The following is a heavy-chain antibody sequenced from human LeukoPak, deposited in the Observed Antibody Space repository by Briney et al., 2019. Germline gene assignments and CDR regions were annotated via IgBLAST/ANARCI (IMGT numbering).Heavy chain of an antibody. J-gene: IGHJ4*02. Sequence: GGSLRLSCAACGFTFSSYDMHWVRQATGKGLEWVSAISGSGGSTYYADSVKGRFTISRDNSKNTLYLQMNSLRAEDTAVYYCAKDEDYSNPYYFDYCGQGTLVTVSS. V-gene: IGHV3-23*01. CDR2: ISGSGGST. D-gene: IGHD4-11*01. CDR1: GFTFSSYD. CDR3: AKDEDYSNPYYFDY.